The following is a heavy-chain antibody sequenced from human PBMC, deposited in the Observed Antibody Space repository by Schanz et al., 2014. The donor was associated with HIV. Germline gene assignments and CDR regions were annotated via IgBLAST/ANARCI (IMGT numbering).Heavy chain of an antibody. J-gene: IGHJ6*02. D-gene: IGHD2-2*01. CDR1: GFTFSSYA. V-gene: IGHV3-23*01. CDR3: AKDMGGVVPAAPFYYYGMDV. CDR2: ISGSGGHT. Sequence: EVQLLESGGNLVHPGGSLRLSCAASGFTFSSYAMIWVRQAPGKGLEWVSTISGSGGHTYYADSVKGRFTISRDNSKNTLFLQMNSLRAEDTALYYCAKDMGGVVPAAPFYYYGMDVWGQGTTVTVSS.